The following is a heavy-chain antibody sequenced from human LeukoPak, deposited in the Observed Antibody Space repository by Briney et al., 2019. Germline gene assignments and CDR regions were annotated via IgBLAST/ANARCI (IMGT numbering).Heavy chain of an antibody. J-gene: IGHJ4*02. CDR1: GGSISSSNW. D-gene: IGHD1-26*01. CDR3: ARDSGSRTLYYFDY. V-gene: IGHV4-4*02. Sequence: SETLSLTCAVSGGSISSSNWWSWVRQPPGKGLEWIGEIYHSGSTNYNPSLKSRVTISVDKSKNQFSLKLSSVTAADTAVYYCARDSGSRTLYYFDYWGQGTLVTVSS. CDR2: IYHSGST.